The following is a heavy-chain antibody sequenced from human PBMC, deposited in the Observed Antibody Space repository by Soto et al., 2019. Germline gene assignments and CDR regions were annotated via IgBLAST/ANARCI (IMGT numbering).Heavy chain of an antibody. D-gene: IGHD3-10*02. CDR1: RGAFGDYW. J-gene: IGHJ5*01. Sequence: EVQLVESGGGLVQPGGSLRLSCEASRGAFGDYWMHWVRQAPGKGLVWVSRINRDANDIIYADSVKGRFTASRDNAKNMVFLQMNSLRVEDTAVYYCARYVPHNWSDSWGQGTLVTVSS. CDR2: INRDANDI. CDR3: ARYVPHNWSDS. V-gene: IGHV3-74*01.